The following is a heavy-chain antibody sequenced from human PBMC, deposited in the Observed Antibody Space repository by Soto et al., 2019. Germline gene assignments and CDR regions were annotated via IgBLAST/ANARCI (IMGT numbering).Heavy chain of an antibody. J-gene: IGHJ6*03. CDR1: GGSFSGYY. D-gene: IGHD6-19*01. CDR2: INHSGST. Sequence: SETLSLTCAVYGGSFSGYYWSWIRQPPGKGLEWIGEINHSGSTNYNPSLKSRVTISVDKSKNQFSLKLRSVTAADTAVYYCARAAGLLTYYYYTDVWGKGITVTVSS. CDR3: ARAAGLLTYYYYTDV. V-gene: IGHV4-34*01.